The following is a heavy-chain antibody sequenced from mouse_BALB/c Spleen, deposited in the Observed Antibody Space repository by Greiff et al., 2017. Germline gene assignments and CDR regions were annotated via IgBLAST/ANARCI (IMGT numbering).Heavy chain of an antibody. V-gene: IGHV5-6-5*01. J-gene: IGHJ4*01. Sequence: EVKLVESGRGLVKPGGSLKLSCAASGFTFSSYAMSWVRQTPEKRLEWVASISSGGSTYYPDSVKGRFTISRDNARNSLYLQMSSLRSEDTAMYYCARVLYGYYAMDYWGQGTTVTVSS. CDR2: ISSGGST. CDR3: ARVLYGYYAMDY. D-gene: IGHD1-1*02. CDR1: GFTFSSYA.